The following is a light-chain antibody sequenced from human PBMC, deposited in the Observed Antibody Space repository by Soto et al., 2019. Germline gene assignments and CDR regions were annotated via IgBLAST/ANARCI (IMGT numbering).Light chain of an antibody. J-gene: IGKJ5*01. CDR3: QQRSNWPIT. CDR1: QSVSKY. CDR2: DAS. V-gene: IGKV3-11*01. Sequence: EIVLTQSPATLSLSPGERATLSCRTSQSVSKYFAWYQQKPGRAPRLLIYDASSRATGIPARFIGSGSGTDFTLTISSLEPEAFAIYYCQQRSNWPITFSQGTRLEIK.